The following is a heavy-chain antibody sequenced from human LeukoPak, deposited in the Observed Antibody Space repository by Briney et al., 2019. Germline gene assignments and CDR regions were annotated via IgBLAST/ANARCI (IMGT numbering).Heavy chain of an antibody. CDR3: AKEKMNTLVVVNY. D-gene: IGHD3-22*01. CDR1: GLTFSNYG. Sequence: GGSLRLSCATCGLTFSNYGMHWVRQAPGKGLEWVAFIGHDGRNEYYADSVKGRFTISRDNSKGTLHLQMSSLREEDTALYYCAKEKMNTLVVVNYWGQGTLVTVSS. V-gene: IGHV3-30*02. CDR2: IGHDGRNE. J-gene: IGHJ4*02.